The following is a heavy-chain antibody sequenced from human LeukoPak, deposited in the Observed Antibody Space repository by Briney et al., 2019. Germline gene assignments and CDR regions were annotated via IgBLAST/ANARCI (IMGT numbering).Heavy chain of an antibody. CDR2: ISSSSSPI. J-gene: IGHJ5*01. CDR1: GFTISSYA. V-gene: IGHV3-48*02. CDR3: ARDCRLNCARQPGFDS. Sequence: GGSLRLSCAASGFTISSYAMNWVRQAPGKGLEWVSYISSSSSPINYADTVKGRFTISRDNAKNSLYLQMNSLRDEDTAVYYCARDCRLNCARQPGFDSWGQGTLVTVSS. D-gene: IGHD1-1*01.